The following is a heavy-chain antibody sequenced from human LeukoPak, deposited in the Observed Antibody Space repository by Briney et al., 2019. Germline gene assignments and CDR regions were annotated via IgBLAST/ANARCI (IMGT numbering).Heavy chain of an antibody. CDR3: ARVITKLVGATSGDAFDI. Sequence: SETLSLTCAVYGGSFSGYYWSWIRQPPGKGLEWIGEITHSGSTNYNPSLKSRVTISVDTSKNQFSLKLSSVTAADTAVYYCARVITKLVGATSGDAFDIWGQGTMVTVSS. CDR1: GGSFSGYY. V-gene: IGHV4-34*01. J-gene: IGHJ3*02. CDR2: ITHSGST. D-gene: IGHD1-26*01.